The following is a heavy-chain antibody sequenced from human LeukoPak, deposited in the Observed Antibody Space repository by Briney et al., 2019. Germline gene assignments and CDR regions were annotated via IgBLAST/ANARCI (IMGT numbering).Heavy chain of an antibody. CDR2: IKQDGSEK. J-gene: IGHJ3*02. V-gene: IGHV3-7*01. CDR1: GFTVSSDS. D-gene: IGHD3-22*01. Sequence: GGSLRLSCTVSGFTVSSDSMSWVRQAPGKGLEWVANIKQDGSEKYYVDSVKGRFTISRDNAKNSLYLQMNSLRAEDTAVYYCARSQGYYYDDAFDIWGQGRMVTVSS. CDR3: ARSQGYYYDDAFDI.